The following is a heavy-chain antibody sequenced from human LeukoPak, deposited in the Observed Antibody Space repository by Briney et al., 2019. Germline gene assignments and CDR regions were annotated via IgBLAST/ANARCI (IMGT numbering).Heavy chain of an antibody. CDR3: ARGSYSLGGFDY. Sequence: PGGSLRLSCAASGFTFSSYWMHWVRQAPGKGLVWVSRISSDGSDTNYADPVKGRFTISRDNAKNTLYLPMNSLRAEDTAVYYCARGSYSLGGFDYWGQGTLVTVSS. J-gene: IGHJ4*02. CDR1: GFTFSSYW. CDR2: ISSDGSDT. D-gene: IGHD6-13*01. V-gene: IGHV3-74*01.